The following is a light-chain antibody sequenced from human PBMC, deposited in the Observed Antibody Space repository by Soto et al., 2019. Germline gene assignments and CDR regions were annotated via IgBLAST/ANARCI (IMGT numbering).Light chain of an antibody. J-gene: IGLJ2*01. Sequence: QSALTQPASVSGSPGQSITISCTGTSSDVGGYNYVSWYQQHPGKAPKLMIYDVSNRPSGVSNRFSGSKSGNTASLTISVLQAEDEADYYCSSYTSSSNLGVFGGGTKVTDL. CDR2: DVS. V-gene: IGLV2-14*01. CDR1: SSDVGGYNY. CDR3: SSYTSSSNLGV.